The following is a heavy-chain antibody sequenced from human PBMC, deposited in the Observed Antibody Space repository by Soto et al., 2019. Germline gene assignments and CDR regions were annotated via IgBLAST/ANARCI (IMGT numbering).Heavy chain of an antibody. CDR3: AKDFRGGIVVVPAAEFDP. V-gene: IGHV3-64D*06. J-gene: IGHJ5*02. Sequence: GGSLRLSCSASGCTFSSYAMHWVRQSPGKGLEYVSAISSNGGSTYYADSVKGRFTIYRDNSKNTLYLQMSSLRAEDTAVYHCAKDFRGGIVVVPAAEFDPWGEGTVVTVSS. CDR2: ISSNGGST. CDR1: GCTFSSYA. D-gene: IGHD2-2*01.